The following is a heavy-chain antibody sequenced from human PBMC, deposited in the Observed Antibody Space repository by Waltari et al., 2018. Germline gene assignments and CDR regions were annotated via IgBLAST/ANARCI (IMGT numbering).Heavy chain of an antibody. V-gene: IGHV3-30*02. Sequence: QVQLVESGGGVVQPGGSLRLSCAASGFTFSSYGMHWVRQAPGKGLEWVAFIRYDGSNKYYADSVKGRFTISRDNSKNTLYLQMNSLRAEDTAVYYCAKWSPVAGLFDYWGQGTLVTVSS. J-gene: IGHJ4*02. D-gene: IGHD6-19*01. CDR2: IRYDGSNK. CDR1: GFTFSSYG. CDR3: AKWSPVAGLFDY.